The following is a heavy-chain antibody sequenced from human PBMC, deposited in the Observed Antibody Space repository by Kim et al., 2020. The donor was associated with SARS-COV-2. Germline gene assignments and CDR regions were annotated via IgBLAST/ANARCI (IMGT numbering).Heavy chain of an antibody. D-gene: IGHD3-10*01. CDR2: INHSGST. CDR3: ARKGGRPLWFGELLMSRAAFDI. V-gene: IGHV4-34*01. J-gene: IGHJ3*02. Sequence: SETLSLTCAVYGGSFSGYYWSWIRQPPGKGLEWIGEINHSGSTNYNPSLKSRVTISVDTSKNQFSLKLSSVTAADTAVYYCARKGGRPLWFGELLMSRAAFDIWGQGTMVTVSS. CDR1: GGSFSGYY.